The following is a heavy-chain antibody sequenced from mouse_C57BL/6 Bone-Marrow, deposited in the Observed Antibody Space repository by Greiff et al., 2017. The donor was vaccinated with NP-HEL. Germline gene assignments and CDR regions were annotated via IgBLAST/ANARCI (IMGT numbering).Heavy chain of an antibody. V-gene: IGHV5-2*01. Sequence: EVQRVESGGGLVQPGESLKLSCESNEYEFPSHDMSWVRKTPEKRLELVAAINSDGGSTYYPDTMERRFIISRDNTKKTLYLQMSSLRSEDTALYYCARRREYDYDWYFDVWGTGTTVTVSS. J-gene: IGHJ1*03. CDR3: ARRREYDYDWYFDV. CDR1: EYEFPSHD. CDR2: INSDGGST. D-gene: IGHD2-4*01.